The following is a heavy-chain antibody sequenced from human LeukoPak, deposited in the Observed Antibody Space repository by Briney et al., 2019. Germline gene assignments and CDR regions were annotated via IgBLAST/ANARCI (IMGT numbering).Heavy chain of an antibody. V-gene: IGHV3-48*03. J-gene: IGHJ4*02. CDR1: GFTFSSYE. CDR3: ARGAFVYDSSGYWYDY. CDR2: ISSSGSTI. D-gene: IGHD3-22*01. Sequence: GGSLRLSCAASGFTFSSYEMNWVRRAPGKGLEWVSYISSSGSTIYYADSVKGRFTISRDNAKNSLYLQMNSLRAEDTAVYYCARGAFVYDSSGYWYDYWGQGTLVTVSS.